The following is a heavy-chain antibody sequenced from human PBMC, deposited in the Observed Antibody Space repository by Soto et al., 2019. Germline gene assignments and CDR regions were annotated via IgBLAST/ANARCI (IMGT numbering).Heavy chain of an antibody. J-gene: IGHJ4*02. D-gene: IGHD4-17*01. CDR2: IWYDGSNK. V-gene: IGHV3-33*01. CDR1: GFTFSSYG. CDR3: ARDSTVTSYYFDY. Sequence: QVQLVESGGGVVQPGRSLRLSCAASGFTFSSYGMHWVRQAPGKGLEWVAVIWYDGSNKYYADSVKGRFTTSRDNSKNTLYLQMNSLRAEDTAVYYCARDSTVTSYYFDYWGQGTLVTVSS.